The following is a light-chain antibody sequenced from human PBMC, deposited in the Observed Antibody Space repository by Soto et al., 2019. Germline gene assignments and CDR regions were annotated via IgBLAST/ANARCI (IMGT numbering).Light chain of an antibody. J-gene: IGKJ1*01. CDR1: QSVGKY. Sequence: EIVLTQSPATLSLSPGEGATLSCRASQSVGKYLVWYQQKPGQAPTLLMFDASNRPTAIPARFSGSGSGTDFTLSISSLEPEDFAVYYCQQRSSWPRTFGRGTKVEIK. V-gene: IGKV3-11*01. CDR3: QQRSSWPRT. CDR2: DAS.